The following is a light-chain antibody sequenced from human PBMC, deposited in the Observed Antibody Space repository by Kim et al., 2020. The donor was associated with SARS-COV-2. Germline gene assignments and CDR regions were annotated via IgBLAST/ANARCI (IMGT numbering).Light chain of an antibody. Sequence: GAVTLTCGSSHGAVTYAHYTYWFPQKPRQAPRTLVFDTRNKHSWTPARFSGSLLGGKAALTLSGAQPEDEAEYYCLLSYSGGWVFGGGTQLTVL. CDR1: HGAVTYAHY. V-gene: IGLV7-46*01. J-gene: IGLJ3*02. CDR3: LLSYSGGWV. CDR2: DTR.